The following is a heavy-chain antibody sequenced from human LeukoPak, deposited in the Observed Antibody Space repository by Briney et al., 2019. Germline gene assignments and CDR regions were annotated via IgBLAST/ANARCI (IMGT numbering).Heavy chain of an antibody. J-gene: IGHJ4*02. V-gene: IGHV4-4*07. CDR1: GGSITSYY. CDR3: AGFSYEVFDY. CDR2: IYSSGSA. Sequence: SETLSLTCTGSGGSITSYYWSWIRQPAGKVLEWIGRIYSSGSANYNPSLKSRVTMSVDTSKNQFSLKLTSLTAADTAVYYCAGFSYEVFDYWGQGTLVTVSS. D-gene: IGHD3-3*01.